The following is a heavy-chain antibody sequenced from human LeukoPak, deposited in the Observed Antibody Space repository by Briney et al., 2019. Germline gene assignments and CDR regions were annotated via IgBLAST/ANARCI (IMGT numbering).Heavy chain of an antibody. V-gene: IGHV3-23*01. CDR1: GFTFSSYA. CDR2: ISGSGGST. Sequence: PGGSLRLSCAASGFTFSSYATSWVRQAPGKGLEWVSAISGSGGSTYYADSVKGRFTISRDNSKNTLYLQMNSLRAEDTAVYYCATIVGATTEDDYWGQGTLVTVSS. D-gene: IGHD1-26*01. CDR3: ATIVGATTEDDY. J-gene: IGHJ4*02.